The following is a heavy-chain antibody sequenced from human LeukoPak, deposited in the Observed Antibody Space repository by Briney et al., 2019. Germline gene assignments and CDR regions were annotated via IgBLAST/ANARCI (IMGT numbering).Heavy chain of an antibody. V-gene: IGHV3-23*01. CDR2: ISASGAMT. D-gene: IGHD3-10*01. J-gene: IGHJ4*02. CDR3: ARHYGSGIFDY. Sequence: GGSLRLSCAASGFTFNDYAMTWVRQAPGKGLEWVSSISASGAMTYYADSVKGRFTISRDNSRNTLYLQMNSLRAEDTAVFYCARHYGSGIFDYWGQGTLVTVSS. CDR1: GFTFNDYA.